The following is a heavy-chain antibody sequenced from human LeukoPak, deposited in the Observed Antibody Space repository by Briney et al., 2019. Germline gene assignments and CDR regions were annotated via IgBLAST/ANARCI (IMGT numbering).Heavy chain of an antibody. J-gene: IGHJ3*02. CDR3: ARSTGDDWYTFDI. V-gene: IGHV3-7*01. D-gene: IGHD2-21*02. CDR2: INQGGNDK. Sequence: GGSLRLSCAAYGFTFSNSWMSWVRQAPGKGLEWVANINQGGNDKQYVDSMKGRFTVSRDNAKNSQYLQMNSLRAEDTAVYYCARSTGDDWYTFDIWGQGTMVTVSS. CDR1: GFTFSNSW.